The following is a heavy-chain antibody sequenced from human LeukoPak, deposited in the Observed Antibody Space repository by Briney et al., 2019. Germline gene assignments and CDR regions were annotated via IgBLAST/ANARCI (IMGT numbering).Heavy chain of an antibody. J-gene: IGHJ3*02. Sequence: ASVKVSCKASGYTFTSYGINWVRQAPGQGLEWMGWISAYNGDTNYAQKLQGRVTMTTDTSTSTAYMELSSLRSEDTAVYYCASGVTTARRVAFDIWGQGTMVTVSS. V-gene: IGHV1-18*01. CDR1: GYTFTSYG. CDR2: ISAYNGDT. D-gene: IGHD4-17*01. CDR3: ASGVTTARRVAFDI.